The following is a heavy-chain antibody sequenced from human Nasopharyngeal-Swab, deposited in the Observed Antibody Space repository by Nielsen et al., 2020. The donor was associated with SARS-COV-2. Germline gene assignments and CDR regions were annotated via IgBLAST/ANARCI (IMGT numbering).Heavy chain of an antibody. J-gene: IGHJ5*02. CDR3: ARAQYDFWSGSYRNWFDP. V-gene: IGHV4-34*01. D-gene: IGHD3-3*01. CDR2: INHSGST. CDR1: GGSFSGYY. Sequence: SETLSLTCAVYGGSFSGYYWSWIRQPPGQGLEWIGEINHSGSTNYNPSLKSRVTISVDTSKNQFSLKLSSVTAADTAVYYCARAQYDFWSGSYRNWFDPWGQGTLVTVSS.